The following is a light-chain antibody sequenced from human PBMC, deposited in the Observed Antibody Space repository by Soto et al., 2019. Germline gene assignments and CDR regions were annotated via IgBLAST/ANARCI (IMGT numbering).Light chain of an antibody. V-gene: IGLV1-44*01. CDR1: SSNIGSNT. J-gene: IGLJ3*02. Sequence: QSVLTQPPSASGTPGQRVTVSSSGSSSNIGSNTVNWYQQLPGTAPKLLIYSNDQRPSGVPDRFSGSKSGTSASLAISGLQSEDEADYYCAAWGASLNGWVFGGGTKVTVL. CDR2: SND. CDR3: AAWGASLNGWV.